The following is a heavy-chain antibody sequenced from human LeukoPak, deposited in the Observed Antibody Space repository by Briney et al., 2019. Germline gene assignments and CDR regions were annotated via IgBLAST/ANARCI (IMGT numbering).Heavy chain of an antibody. J-gene: IGHJ5*02. CDR3: TTGYCSGGSCYSYNWFDP. D-gene: IGHD2-15*01. V-gene: IGHV3-15*01. CDR1: GFTFSNAW. Sequence: AGGSLRLSCAVSGFTFSNAWMSWVRQAPGKGLEWVGRIKSNTAGGTTDYAAPVKGRFTISRDDSKNTLYLQMNSLKTGDTAVYHCTTGYCSGGSCYSYNWFDPWGQGTLVTVSS. CDR2: IKSNTAGGTT.